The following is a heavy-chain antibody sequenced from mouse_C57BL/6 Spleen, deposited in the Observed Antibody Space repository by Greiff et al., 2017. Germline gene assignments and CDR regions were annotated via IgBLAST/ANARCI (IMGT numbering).Heavy chain of an antibody. CDR1: GYTFTSYW. J-gene: IGHJ3*01. V-gene: IGHV1-55*01. D-gene: IGHD2-3*01. Sequence: QVQLQQPGAELVKPGASVKMSCKASGYTFTSYWITWVKPRPGQGLEWIGDIYPGSGSTNYNEKFKSKATLTVDTSSSTAYMQLSSLTSEDSAVYCCGSGDGCYLCFADWGQGTLVTVSA. CDR3: GSGDGCYLCFAD. CDR2: IYPGSGST.